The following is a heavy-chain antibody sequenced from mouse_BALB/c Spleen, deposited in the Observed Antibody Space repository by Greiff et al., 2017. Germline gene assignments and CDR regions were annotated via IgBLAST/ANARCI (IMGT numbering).Heavy chain of an antibody. D-gene: IGHD1-1*01. V-gene: IGHV5-17*02. CDR2: ISSGSSTI. Sequence: EVQLVESGGGLVQPGGSRKLSCAASGFTFSSFGMHWVRQAPEKGLEWVAYISSGSSTIYYADTVKGRFTITRDNPKNTLFLQMTSLRSEDTAMYYCARDRGRFDYWGQGTTLTVSS. CDR3: ARDRGRFDY. CDR1: GFTFSSFG. J-gene: IGHJ2*01.